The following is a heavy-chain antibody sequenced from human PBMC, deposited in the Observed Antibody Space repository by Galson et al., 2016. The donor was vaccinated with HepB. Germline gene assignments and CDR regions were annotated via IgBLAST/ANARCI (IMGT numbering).Heavy chain of an antibody. CDR1: GYTFANYG. Sequence: SVKVSCKASGYTFANYGFSWVRQAPGQGPEWMGWISGNNGNTYYVEKFQGRVTMTTDTSTRTVYMGLRSLRSDDTAVYYCAREARSRWYGMDVWGQGTTVTVSS. J-gene: IGHJ6*02. V-gene: IGHV1-18*01. CDR3: AREARSRWYGMDV. D-gene: IGHD6-13*01. CDR2: ISGNNGNT.